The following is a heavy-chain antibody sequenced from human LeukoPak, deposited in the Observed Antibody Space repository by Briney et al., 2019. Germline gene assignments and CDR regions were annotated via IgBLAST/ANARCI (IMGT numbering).Heavy chain of an antibody. V-gene: IGHV1-18*01. CDR1: GYTFTTYG. J-gene: IGHJ5*02. Sequence: ASVKVSCKASGYTFTTYGVTWVRQAPRQGLEWMGWISAYNGDIKYAEKFQGRITLTTDTFTNTAYLELRSLRSDDTAVYYCARESLTWLQSRTSWFDPWGQGTLVTVSS. CDR2: ISAYNGDI. D-gene: IGHD5-24*01. CDR3: ARESLTWLQSRTSWFDP.